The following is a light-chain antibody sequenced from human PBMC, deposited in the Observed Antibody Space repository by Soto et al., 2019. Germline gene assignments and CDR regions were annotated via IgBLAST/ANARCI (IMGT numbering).Light chain of an antibody. CDR2: SNS. CDR3: AAWDDSLNGVV. J-gene: IGLJ2*01. CDR1: ASNIGSKT. Sequence: QSVLTQPPSASGTPGQRVTISCSGSASNIGSKTVNWYQQFPGTAPKLLIYSNSQRPSGVPDRFSGSESGASASLAISGLQSEDEADYYCAAWDDSLNGVVFGGGTKLTVL. V-gene: IGLV1-44*01.